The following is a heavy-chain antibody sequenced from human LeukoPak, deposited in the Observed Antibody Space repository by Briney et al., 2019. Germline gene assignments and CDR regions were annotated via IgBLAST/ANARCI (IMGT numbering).Heavy chain of an antibody. CDR2: IIPIFGTA. Sequence: ASVKVSCKASGGTFSSYAISWVRQAPGQGLEWMGGIIPIFGTANYAQRFQGRVTITADKSTSTAYMELSSLRSEDTAVYYCAAYREDGYNYEDYWGQGTLVTVSS. D-gene: IGHD5-24*01. CDR1: GGTFSSYA. CDR3: AAYREDGYNYEDY. V-gene: IGHV1-69*06. J-gene: IGHJ4*02.